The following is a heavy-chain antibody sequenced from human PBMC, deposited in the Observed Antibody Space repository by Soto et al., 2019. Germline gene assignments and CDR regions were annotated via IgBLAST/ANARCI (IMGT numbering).Heavy chain of an antibody. CDR1: GFTFSSYA. Sequence: PGGSLRLSCAASGFTFSSYAMHWVRQAPGKGLEWVALISYDGSDKDYADSVKGRFTISRDNSRNTLFLQMNSLRAEDTAVYYCHGYGYWGQGTSVTVSS. CDR2: ISYDGSDK. D-gene: IGHD5-12*01. V-gene: IGHV3-30-3*01. J-gene: IGHJ4*02. CDR3: HGYGY.